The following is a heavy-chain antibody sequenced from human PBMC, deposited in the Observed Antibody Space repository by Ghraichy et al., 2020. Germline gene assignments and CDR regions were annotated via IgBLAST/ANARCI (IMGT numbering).Heavy chain of an antibody. D-gene: IGHD6-19*01. CDR2: ISGSGGST. Sequence: GESLRLSCAASGFTFSSYAMSWVRQAPGKGLEWVSAISGSGGSTYYADSVKGRFTISRDNSKNTLYLQMNSLRAEDTAVYYCAKDHSSGWYSDYWGQGTLVTVSS. V-gene: IGHV3-23*01. CDR1: GFTFSSYA. J-gene: IGHJ4*02. CDR3: AKDHSSGWYSDY.